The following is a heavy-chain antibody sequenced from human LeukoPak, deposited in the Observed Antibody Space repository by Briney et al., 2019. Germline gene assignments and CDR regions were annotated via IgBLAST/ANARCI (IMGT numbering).Heavy chain of an antibody. Sequence: PSETLSLTCTVSGDSISSYYWSWIRQPPGKGLEWIGSIYYSGSTYYNPSLKSRVTISVDTSKNQFSLKLSSVTAADTAVYYCARFSGSYDPGRPGGFDYWGQGTLVTVSS. CDR2: IYYSGST. CDR1: GDSISSYY. D-gene: IGHD1-26*01. V-gene: IGHV4-59*12. J-gene: IGHJ4*02. CDR3: ARFSGSYDPGRPGGFDY.